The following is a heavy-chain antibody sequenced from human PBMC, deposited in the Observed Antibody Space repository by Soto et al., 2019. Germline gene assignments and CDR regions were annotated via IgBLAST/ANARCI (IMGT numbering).Heavy chain of an antibody. J-gene: IGHJ4*02. Sequence: QVQLQESGPGLVKPSGTLSLTCAVSGGSFTSNNWWTWVRQPPGQGLEWIGEIYRTGSTNYNPSLKSRVTISLDKSENQFSLKVTSLTAVDTAVYYCASRDPGTSVDYWGQGTLVTVSS. CDR1: GGSFTSNNW. CDR3: ASRDPGTSVDY. CDR2: IYRTGST. V-gene: IGHV4-4*02. D-gene: IGHD1-7*01.